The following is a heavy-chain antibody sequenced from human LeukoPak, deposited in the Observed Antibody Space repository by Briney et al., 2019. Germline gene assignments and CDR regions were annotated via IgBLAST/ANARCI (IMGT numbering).Heavy chain of an antibody. Sequence: GGSLRLSCAASGFTFSSYAMSWVRQAPGKGLEWVSAISGSTGSTYYADSVKGRFTISRDNSKSTLYLQMNSLRAEDTAVYYCAKDDHGGSGWRDYFDYWGQGTLVTVSS. CDR2: ISGSTGST. CDR3: AKDDHGGSGWRDYFDY. J-gene: IGHJ4*02. CDR1: GFTFSSYA. V-gene: IGHV3-23*01. D-gene: IGHD6-19*01.